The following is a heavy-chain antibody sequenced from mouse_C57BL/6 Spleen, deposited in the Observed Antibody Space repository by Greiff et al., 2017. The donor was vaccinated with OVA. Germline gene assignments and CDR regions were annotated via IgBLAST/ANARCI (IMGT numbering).Heavy chain of an antibody. J-gene: IGHJ2*01. V-gene: IGHV1-15*01. CDR2: IDPETGGT. CDR3: TRWNY. Sequence: VKLVESGAELVRPGASVTLSCKASGYTFTDYEMHWVKQTPVHGLEWIGAIDPETGGTAYNQKFKGKAILTADKSSSTAYMELRSLTSEDSAVYYCTRWNYWGQGTTRTVSS. CDR1: GYTFTDYE.